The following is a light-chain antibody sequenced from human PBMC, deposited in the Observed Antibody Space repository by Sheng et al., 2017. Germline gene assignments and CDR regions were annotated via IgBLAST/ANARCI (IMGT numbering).Light chain of an antibody. CDR1: QSVSSSY. V-gene: IGKV3D-20*02. CDR2: DAS. CDR3: QQRRDWPLT. J-gene: IGKJ3*01. Sequence: EIVLTQSPGTLSLSPGERATLSCRASQSVSSSYLAWYQQKPGQAPRLLMFDASHRAADIPARFSGSGSGTDFTLTISSLEPEDFAVYYCQQRRDWPLTFGPGTKVDIK.